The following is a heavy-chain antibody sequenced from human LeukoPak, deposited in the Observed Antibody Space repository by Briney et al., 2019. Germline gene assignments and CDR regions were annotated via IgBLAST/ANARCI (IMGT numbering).Heavy chain of an antibody. CDR1: GFTFSSYA. D-gene: IGHD3-22*01. V-gene: IGHV3-30*18. CDR3: AKDGSMVVPVYFDY. CDR2: ISYDGSNK. J-gene: IGHJ4*02. Sequence: GGSLRLSCAASGFTFSSYAMHWVRQAPGKGLGWVAVISYDGSNKYYADSVKGRFTISRDNSKNTLYLQMNSLRAEDTAVYYCAKDGSMVVPVYFDYWGQGTLVTVSS.